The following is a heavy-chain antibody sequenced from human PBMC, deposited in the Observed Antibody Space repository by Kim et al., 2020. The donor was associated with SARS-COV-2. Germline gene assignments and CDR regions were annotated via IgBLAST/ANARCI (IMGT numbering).Heavy chain of an antibody. Sequence: SVKVSCKASGGTFSSYAISWVRQAPGQGLEWMGGIIPIFGTGKYRQKFQGRVTITADESTSTAYMELSSLRSEDTAVYYCARSIGYDSYYYYGMDVWGQGTTVTGSS. J-gene: IGHJ6*02. CDR3: ARSIGYDSYYYYGMDV. V-gene: IGHV1-69*13. D-gene: IGHD5-12*01. CDR1: GGTFSSYA. CDR2: IIPIFGTG.